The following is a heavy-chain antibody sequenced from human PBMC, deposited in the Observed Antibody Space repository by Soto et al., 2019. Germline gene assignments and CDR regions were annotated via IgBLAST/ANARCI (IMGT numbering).Heavy chain of an antibody. CDR3: TRSIVVVTALDY. Sequence: ASVKVSCKASGYTFTSYAMHWVRQAPGQRLEWMGWINAGNGNTKYSQKFQGRVTITRDTSASTAYMELSSLRSEDTAVYYCTRSIVVVTALDYWGQGTLVTVSS. CDR2: INAGNGNT. J-gene: IGHJ4*02. CDR1: GYTFTSYA. V-gene: IGHV1-3*01. D-gene: IGHD2-21*02.